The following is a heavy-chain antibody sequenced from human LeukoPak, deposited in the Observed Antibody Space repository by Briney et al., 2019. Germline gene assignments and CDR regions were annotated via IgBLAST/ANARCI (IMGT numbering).Heavy chain of an antibody. D-gene: IGHD3-9*01. J-gene: IGHJ4*02. Sequence: GSSVKVSCKASGGTFSSYAISWVRQAPGQGLEWMGRIIPILGIANYAQKFQGRVTITADKSTSTAYMELSSLRSEDTAVYYCARGRKDDILTFLDYWGQGTLVTVSS. CDR2: IIPILGIA. CDR3: ARGRKDDILTFLDY. V-gene: IGHV1-69*04. CDR1: GGTFSSYA.